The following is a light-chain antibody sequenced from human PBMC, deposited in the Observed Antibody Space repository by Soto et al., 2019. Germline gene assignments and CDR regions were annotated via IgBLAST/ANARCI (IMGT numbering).Light chain of an antibody. CDR2: GAS. V-gene: IGKV3-20*01. CDR3: HHLCSSRHT. Sequence: EMGGTPSAATRTLSQGESATPSCRASQSVSSSYLAWYQQKPGQAPRLLIYGASSRAAGIPDRFSGSGSGTEFTLTISRLDPEDFAVYYCHHLCSSRHTVGQGTKVEIK. CDR1: QSVSSSY. J-gene: IGKJ2*01.